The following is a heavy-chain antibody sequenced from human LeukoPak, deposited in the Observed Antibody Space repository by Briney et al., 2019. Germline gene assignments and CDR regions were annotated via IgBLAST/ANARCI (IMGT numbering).Heavy chain of an antibody. CDR3: ARGIHTGGFDY. CDR2: IYYSGST. CDR1: GGSISSSSYY. D-gene: IGHD3-10*01. V-gene: IGHV4-39*07. Sequence: PSETLSLTCTVSGGSISSSSYYWGWIRQPPGKGLEWIGSIYYSGSTYYNPSLKSRVTISVDTSKNQFSLKLSSVTAADTAVYYCARGIHTGGFDYWGQGTLVTVSS. J-gene: IGHJ4*02.